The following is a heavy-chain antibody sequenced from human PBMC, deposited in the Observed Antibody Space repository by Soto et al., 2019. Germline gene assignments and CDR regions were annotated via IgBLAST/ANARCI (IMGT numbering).Heavy chain of an antibody. D-gene: IGHD6-6*01. V-gene: IGHV4-39*01. CDR3: ARHRRASSSWFDP. CDR2: IYYSGST. Sequence: SETLSLTCTVSGGSISSSSYYWGWIRQPPGKGLEWIGSIYYSGSTYYNPSLKSRVTISVDTSKNQFSLKLSSVTAADTAVYYCARHRRASSSWFDPWGQGTLVTVSS. J-gene: IGHJ5*02. CDR1: GGSISSSSYY.